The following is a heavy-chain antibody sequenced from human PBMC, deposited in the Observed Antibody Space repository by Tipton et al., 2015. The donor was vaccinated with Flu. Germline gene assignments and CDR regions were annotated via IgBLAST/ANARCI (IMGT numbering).Heavy chain of an antibody. CDR2: ISSSSSTI. D-gene: IGHD6-25*01. Sequence: SPRLSCAASGFTFSSYSMNWVRQAPGKGLEWVSYISSSSSTIYYADSVKGRFTISRDNAKNSLYLQMNSLRAEDTAVYYCARDRAAAIDYWGQGTLVTVSS. CDR1: GFTFSSYS. CDR3: ARDRAAAIDY. J-gene: IGHJ4*02. V-gene: IGHV3-48*04.